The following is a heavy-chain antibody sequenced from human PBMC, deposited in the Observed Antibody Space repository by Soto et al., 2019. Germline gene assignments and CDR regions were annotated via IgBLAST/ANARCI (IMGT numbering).Heavy chain of an antibody. V-gene: IGHV1-2*04. CDR1: GYTFTGYY. CDR2: INPNSGGT. Sequence: ASVKVSCKASGYTFTGYYMHWVRQAPGQGLEWMGWINPNSGGTNYAQKFQGWVTMTRDTSISTAYMELSRLRSDDTAVYYCARAYLFPPPSLAASDYYYYGMDVWGQGTTVTVSS. CDR3: ARAYLFPPPSLAASDYYYYGMDV. D-gene: IGHD6-13*01. J-gene: IGHJ6*02.